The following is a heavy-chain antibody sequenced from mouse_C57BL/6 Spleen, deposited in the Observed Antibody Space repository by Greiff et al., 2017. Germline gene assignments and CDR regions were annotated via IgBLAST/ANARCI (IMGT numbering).Heavy chain of an antibody. Sequence: QVQLQQPGAELVRPGTSVKLSCKASGYTFTSYWMHWVKQRPGQGLEWIGVIDPSDSYTNYTQKFKGKATLTVDTSSSTAYMQLSSLTSEDSAVYYCASGHWGQGTTLTVSS. V-gene: IGHV1-59*01. CDR1: GYTFTSYW. D-gene: IGHD3-2*02. CDR3: ASGH. CDR2: IDPSDSYT. J-gene: IGHJ2*01.